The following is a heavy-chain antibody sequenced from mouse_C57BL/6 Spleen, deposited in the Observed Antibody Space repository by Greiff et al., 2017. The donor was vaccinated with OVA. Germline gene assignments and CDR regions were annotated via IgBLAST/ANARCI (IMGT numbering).Heavy chain of an antibody. Sequence: VKVVESGPGLVQPSQSLSITCTVSGFSLTSYGVHWVRQSPGKGLEWLGVIWSGGSTDYNAAFISRLSISKDNSKSQVFFKMNRLQADDTAIYYCASPYYYGSFDVWGTGTTVTVSS. V-gene: IGHV2-2*01. J-gene: IGHJ1*03. CDR2: IWSGGST. D-gene: IGHD1-1*01. CDR1: GFSLTSYG. CDR3: ASPYYYGSFDV.